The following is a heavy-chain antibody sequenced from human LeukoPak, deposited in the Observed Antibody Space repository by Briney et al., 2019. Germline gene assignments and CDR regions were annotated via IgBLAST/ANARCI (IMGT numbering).Heavy chain of an antibody. Sequence: PGRSLRLSCAASGFTFSSYAMHWVRQAPGKGLEWVAVISYDGSNKYYADSVKGRFTISRDNSKNTLYLQMNSLRAEDTAVYYCAREVMVYFDYWGQGTLVTVSS. CDR3: AREVMVYFDY. J-gene: IGHJ4*02. CDR1: GFTFSSYA. V-gene: IGHV3-30*04. D-gene: IGHD2-8*01. CDR2: ISYDGSNK.